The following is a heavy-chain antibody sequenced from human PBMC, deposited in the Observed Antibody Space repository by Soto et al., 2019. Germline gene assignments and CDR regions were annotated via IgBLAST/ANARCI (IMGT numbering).Heavy chain of an antibody. CDR3: ARISVDVPE. CDR2: IDPKSGGT. Sequence: QLVQSGAEVKKPGASVKSPCKTFGPTSIPYSIHGVRQAPGQGLEWMGWIDPKSGGTTYEQKFLGRVTMTRDTSINTAYMELNTLTSDDTALYYCARISVDVPEWGQGTLITVSS. J-gene: IGHJ4*02. V-gene: IGHV1-2*02. D-gene: IGHD5-12*01. CDR1: GPTSIPYS.